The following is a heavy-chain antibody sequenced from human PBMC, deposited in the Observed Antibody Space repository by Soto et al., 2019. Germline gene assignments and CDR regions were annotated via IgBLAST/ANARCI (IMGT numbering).Heavy chain of an antibody. CDR1: GYTFTGYY. J-gene: IGHJ6*02. D-gene: IGHD2-2*01. CDR3: ARDAYCSSTSCYHVDYYYGMDV. V-gene: IGHV1-2*04. Sequence: ASVKVSCKASGYTFTGYYMHWVRQAPGQGLEWMGWINPNSGGTNYAQKFQGWVTMTRDTSISTAYMELSRLRSDDTAVYYCARDAYCSSTSCYHVDYYYGMDVWGQGTLVTVSS. CDR2: INPNSGGT.